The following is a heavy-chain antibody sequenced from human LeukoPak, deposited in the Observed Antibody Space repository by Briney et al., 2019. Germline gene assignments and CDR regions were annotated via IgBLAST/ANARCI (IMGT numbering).Heavy chain of an antibody. CDR1: GYTFTGYY. Sequence: ASVKVSCKASGYTFTGYYMHWVRQAPGQGLEWMGWINPNTGGTNYAQKFQGGVTMTRDTAISTAYMELGRLTSDDTAVYYCASYPRYMSSPPFDYWGQGTLVTVSS. D-gene: IGHD5-12*01. J-gene: IGHJ4*02. V-gene: IGHV1-2*02. CDR2: INPNTGGT. CDR3: ASYPRYMSSPPFDY.